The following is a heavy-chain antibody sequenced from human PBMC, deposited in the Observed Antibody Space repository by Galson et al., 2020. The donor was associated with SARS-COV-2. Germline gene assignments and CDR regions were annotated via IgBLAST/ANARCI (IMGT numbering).Heavy chain of an antibody. J-gene: IGHJ6*02. CDR2: IYYSGST. D-gene: IGHD5-12*01. V-gene: IGHV4-30-4*01. Sequence: SETLSLTCTVSGGSISSGDYYWSWIRQPPGKGLEWIGYIYYSGSTYYNPSLKSRVTISVDTSKHQFSLKLSSVTAADTAVYYCARDPRGGYSGRSYGMDVWGQGTTVTVSS. CDR1: GGSISSGDYY. CDR3: ARDPRGGYSGRSYGMDV.